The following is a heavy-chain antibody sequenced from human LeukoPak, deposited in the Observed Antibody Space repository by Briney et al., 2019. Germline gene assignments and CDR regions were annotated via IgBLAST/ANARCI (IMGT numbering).Heavy chain of an antibody. CDR1: GFTFRSYG. D-gene: IGHD1-26*01. V-gene: IGHV3-30*02. J-gene: IGHJ3*02. CDR3: AKARSGSYDLDAFDI. CDR2: IRFDGNTK. Sequence: GGSLRLSCAASGFTFRSYGMHWVRQAPGKGLEWVAFIRFDGNTKYYADSVKGLFTISRDISKNTLYLQMNSLRAEDTAVYYCAKARSGSYDLDAFDIWGQGTMVTVSS.